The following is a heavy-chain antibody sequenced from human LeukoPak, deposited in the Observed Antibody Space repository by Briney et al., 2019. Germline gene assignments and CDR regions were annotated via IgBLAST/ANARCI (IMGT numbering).Heavy chain of an antibody. CDR2: IYSAGPT. Sequence: GGSLRLSCAGSGFTVSNNYMTWVRQAPGKGLEWLSIIYSAGPTDYADSVKGRFAISRDNSKNTVYLQMNSLTAEDTAVYYCGRVSVAGWQPIDYWGQGTLVTVSS. CDR1: GFTVSNNY. CDR3: GRVSVAGWQPIDY. J-gene: IGHJ4*02. V-gene: IGHV3-53*01. D-gene: IGHD6-19*01.